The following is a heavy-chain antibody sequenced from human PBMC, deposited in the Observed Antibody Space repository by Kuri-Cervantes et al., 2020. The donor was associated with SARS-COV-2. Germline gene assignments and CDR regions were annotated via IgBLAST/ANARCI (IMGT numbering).Heavy chain of an antibody. V-gene: IGHV3-30*18. J-gene: IGHJ4*02. CDR2: ISYDGSNK. D-gene: IGHD2-21*01. CDR3: AKDRVGVQDF. Sequence: GGSLRLSCAASGFTFSNYGMHWVRQAPGKGLEWVAIISYDGSNKYYADSVKGRFTISRDNSKNTLYLHMKSLRSEDTAMYYCAKDRVGVQDFWGQGTLVTVSS. CDR1: GFTFSNYG.